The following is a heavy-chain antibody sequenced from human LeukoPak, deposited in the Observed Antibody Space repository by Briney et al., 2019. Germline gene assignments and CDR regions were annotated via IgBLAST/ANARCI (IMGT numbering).Heavy chain of an antibody. J-gene: IGHJ4*02. CDR2: ISSSGSTI. Sequence: GGSLSLSCAASGFTFSSYEMNWVRQAPGKGREWVSYISSSGSTIYHADSMKGRFTISRYNAKNSLYLQMNTLGAEDTAVCYCTTYGSGRKFDYWGQGILVTVSS. V-gene: IGHV3-48*03. D-gene: IGHD3-10*01. CDR3: TTYGSGRKFDY. CDR1: GFTFSSYE.